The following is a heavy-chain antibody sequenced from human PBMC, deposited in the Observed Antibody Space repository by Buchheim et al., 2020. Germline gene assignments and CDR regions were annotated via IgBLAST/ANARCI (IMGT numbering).Heavy chain of an antibody. CDR2: ISYDGSNK. D-gene: IGHD3-3*01. CDR3: AKIRVGAVYYDFWSGSLPLREY. V-gene: IGHV3-30*18. Sequence: QVQLVESGGGVVQLGRSLRLSCAASGFTFSSYGMHWVRQAPGKGLEWVAVISYDGSNKYYADSVKGRFTISRDNSKNTLYLQMNSLRAEDTAVYYCAKIRVGAVYYDFWSGSLPLREYWGQGTL. CDR1: GFTFSSYG. J-gene: IGHJ4*02.